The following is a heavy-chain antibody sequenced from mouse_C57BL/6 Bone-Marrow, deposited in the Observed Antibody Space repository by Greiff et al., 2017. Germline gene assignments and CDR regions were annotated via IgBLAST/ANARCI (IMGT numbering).Heavy chain of an antibody. J-gene: IGHJ3*01. CDR3: ARQGDYCSSYGFAY. CDR1: GFTFSDYG. D-gene: IGHD1-1*01. Sequence: VQLQQSGGGLVQPGGSLKLSCAASGFTFSDYGMAWVRQAPRKGPEWVAFISNLAYSIYSADTVTGRFTISRENAKNTLYLEMSSLRSEDTAMYYGARQGDYCSSYGFAYGYRGPRVTVTA. CDR2: ISNLAYSI. V-gene: IGHV5-15*01.